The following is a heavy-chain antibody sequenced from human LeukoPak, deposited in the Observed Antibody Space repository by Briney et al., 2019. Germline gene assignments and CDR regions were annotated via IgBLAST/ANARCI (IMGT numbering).Heavy chain of an antibody. CDR1: GFTFSSYG. D-gene: IGHD2-15*01. V-gene: IGHV3-33*06. Sequence: GGSLRLSCAASGFTFSSYGMHWVRQAPGKGLEWVAVIWYDGSNKYYADSVKGRFTISRDNSKNTLYLQMDSLRAEDTAVYYCAKSHAASCYSVVVYWGQGTLITVSS. CDR3: AKSHAASCYSVVVY. CDR2: IWYDGSNK. J-gene: IGHJ4*02.